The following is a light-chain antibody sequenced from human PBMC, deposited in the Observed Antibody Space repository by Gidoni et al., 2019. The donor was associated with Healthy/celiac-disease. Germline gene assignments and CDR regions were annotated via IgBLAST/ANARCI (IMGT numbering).Light chain of an antibody. V-gene: IGKV3-20*01. CDR3: QQYGSSPLT. Sequence: EIVLTQSTGTLSLSPGERATLYCRASQSVSSSYLAWYQQKPGQAPRLLIDGASSRATGIPDRFSGSGSGTDFTLTISRLEAEDFAVYYCQQYGSSPLTFGGGTKVEIK. J-gene: IGKJ4*01. CDR1: QSVSSSY. CDR2: GAS.